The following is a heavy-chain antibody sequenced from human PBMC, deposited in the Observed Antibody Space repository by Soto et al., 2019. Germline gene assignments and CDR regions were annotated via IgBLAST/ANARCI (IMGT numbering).Heavy chain of an antibody. J-gene: IGHJ6*02. CDR2: ISYDGSNK. V-gene: IGHV3-30-3*01. D-gene: IGHD4-17*01. CDR3: ARDRRETTSRSKGYYYGMDV. CDR1: GFTFSSYA. Sequence: VQLLESGGGLVQPGGSLRLSCAASGFTFSSYAMHWVRQAPGKGLEWVAVISYDGSNKYYADSVKGRFTISRDNSKNTLYLQMNSLRAEDTAVYYCARDRRETTSRSKGYYYGMDVWGQGTTVTVSS.